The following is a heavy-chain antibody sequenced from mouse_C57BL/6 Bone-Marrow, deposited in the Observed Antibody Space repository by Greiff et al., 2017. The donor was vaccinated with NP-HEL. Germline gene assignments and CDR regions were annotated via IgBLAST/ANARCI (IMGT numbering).Heavy chain of an antibody. CDR3: ARRELLRYFDY. V-gene: IGHV1-50*01. Sequence: QVQLQQPGAELVKPGASVKLSCKASGYTFTSYWMQWVKQRPGQGLEWIGEIDPSDSYTNYNQKFKGKATLTVDTSSSTAYMQLSGLTSEDSAVYYCARRELLRYFDYWGQGTTLTVSS. J-gene: IGHJ2*01. D-gene: IGHD1-1*01. CDR2: IDPSDSYT. CDR1: GYTFTSYW.